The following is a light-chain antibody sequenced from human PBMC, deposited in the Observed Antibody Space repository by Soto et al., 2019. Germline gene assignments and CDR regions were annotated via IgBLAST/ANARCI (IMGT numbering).Light chain of an antibody. V-gene: IGKV1-5*03. CDR2: KAS. Sequence: DIQMTQSPSTLSVSVGDRVTITCRASQSINAWLAWYQLKPGKAPKLLIYKASTLESGVPSRFSGSGSGTEFTLTISSLQPDDFASYYCQQYYTYSPVTFGQGTKLEIK. CDR3: QQYYTYSPVT. J-gene: IGKJ2*01. CDR1: QSINAW.